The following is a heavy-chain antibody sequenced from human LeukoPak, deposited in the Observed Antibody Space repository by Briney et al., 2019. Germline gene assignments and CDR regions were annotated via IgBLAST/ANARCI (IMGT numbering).Heavy chain of an antibody. CDR1: GGTFSSYA. J-gene: IGHJ6*02. V-gene: IGHV1-69*13. D-gene: IGHD3-3*01. Sequence: ASVKVSCKASGGTFSSYAISWVRQAPGQGLEWMGGIIPIFGTANYAQKFQGRVTITADESTSTAYMELSSLRSEDTAVFYCARALITIFGAIYYYYYGMDVWGQGTTVTVSS. CDR2: IIPIFGTA. CDR3: ARALITIFGAIYYYYYGMDV.